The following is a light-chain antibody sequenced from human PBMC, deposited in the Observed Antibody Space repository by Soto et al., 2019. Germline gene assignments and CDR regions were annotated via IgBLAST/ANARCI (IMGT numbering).Light chain of an antibody. J-gene: IGKJ2*01. V-gene: IGKV1-5*01. CDR1: QSISTY. CDR3: QQYNAYPPYT. CDR2: DAS. Sequence: DIQMTQSPSTLSASVGDRVTITCRASQSISTYLAWYQQKPGKAPKLLIYDASRLESGVPSRFSGGGSGTEFALTVSSRQPDDFATYYFQQYNAYPPYTFGQGTKLEIK.